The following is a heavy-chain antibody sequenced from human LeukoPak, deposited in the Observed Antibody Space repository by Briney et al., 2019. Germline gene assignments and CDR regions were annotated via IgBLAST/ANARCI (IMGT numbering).Heavy chain of an antibody. Sequence: PGGSLRLPCAASGFTLSNYAMTWVRQAPGKGLEWVSTSGSGGTTYYADSVKGRFSVSRDNAKDTLYLQMNSLRVEDTAVYYCAKYCGSTRCFDYWGQGTLVTVSS. CDR1: GFTLSNYA. CDR3: AKYCGSTRCFDY. J-gene: IGHJ4*02. D-gene: IGHD2-2*01. CDR2: SGSGGTT. V-gene: IGHV3-23*01.